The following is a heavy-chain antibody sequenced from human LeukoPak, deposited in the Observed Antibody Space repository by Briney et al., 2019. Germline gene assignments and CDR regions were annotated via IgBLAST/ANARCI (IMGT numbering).Heavy chain of an antibody. D-gene: IGHD6-6*01. CDR3: ARVSIAARLNYYYGMDV. CDR2: IIPIVDTA. J-gene: IGHJ6*02. CDR1: GGTFSSYA. Sequence: SVKVPCKASGGTFSSYAISWVRQAPGQGLEWMGGIIPIVDTANYAQKFQGRVTITADESTSTAYMELSSLRSEDTAVYYCARVSIAARLNYYYGMDVWGQGTTVTVSS. V-gene: IGHV1-69*13.